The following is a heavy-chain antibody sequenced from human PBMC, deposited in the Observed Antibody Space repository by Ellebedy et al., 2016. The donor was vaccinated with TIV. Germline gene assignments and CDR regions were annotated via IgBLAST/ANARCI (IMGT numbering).Heavy chain of an antibody. D-gene: IGHD4-17*01. CDR2: IRVDGNEK. J-gene: IGHJ3*02. CDR1: GFSFSSYW. Sequence: GGSLRLSCAASGFSFSSYWMSWVRQAPGKGLEWVANIRVDGNEKYYVDSVQGRFTISRDNARNSLNLQMNSVRAEDAAVYYCATDGSYGDYRSPTHAFVMWGQGTMVIVPS. V-gene: IGHV3-7*01. CDR3: ATDGSYGDYRSPTHAFVM.